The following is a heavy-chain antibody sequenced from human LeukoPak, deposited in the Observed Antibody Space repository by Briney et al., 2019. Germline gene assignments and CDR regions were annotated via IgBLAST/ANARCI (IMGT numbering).Heavy chain of an antibody. V-gene: IGHV4-59*01. D-gene: IGHD1-26*01. CDR2: IYYSGST. CDR3: ARSARELDLDY. Sequence: KPSETLSLTCTVSGGSISSYYWSWIRQPPGKGLEWIGYIYYSGSTNYNPSLKSRVTISVDTSKNQFSLKLSSVTAADTAVYYCARSARELDLDYWGQGTLVTVSS. CDR1: GGSISSYY. J-gene: IGHJ4*02.